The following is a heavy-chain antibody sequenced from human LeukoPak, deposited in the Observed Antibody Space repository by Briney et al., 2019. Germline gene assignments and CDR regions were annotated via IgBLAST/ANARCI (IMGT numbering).Heavy chain of an antibody. V-gene: IGHV1-69*05. J-gene: IGHJ5*02. D-gene: IGHD3-3*01. Sequence: SVTLSCKASGGTFSSYAISWVRQAPGPGLEGMGGIIPIFGTANYAQKFQARVTITTDESTSTAYMELSSLRSEDTAVYYCARASITIFGVVTDDWFDPWGQGTLVTVSS. CDR3: ARASITIFGVVTDDWFDP. CDR1: GGTFSSYA. CDR2: IIPIFGTA.